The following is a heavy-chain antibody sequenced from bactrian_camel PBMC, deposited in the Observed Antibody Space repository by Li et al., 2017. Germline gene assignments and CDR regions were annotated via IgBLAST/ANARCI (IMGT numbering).Heavy chain of an antibody. CDR2: INSGGVST. Sequence: VQLVESGGGLVQPGGSLRLSCAPSGVAIENFAMSWVRQAPGKGLEWVGAINSGGVSTFYGDSVKGRFTISKDNANNTLHLQMNSLKAEDTAMYYCATKVMSWDTSNCGPSWDEYNYRGQGTQVTVS. V-gene: IGHV3S31*01. J-gene: IGHJ4*01. CDR1: GVAIENFA. CDR3: ATKVMSWDTSNCGPSWDEYNY. D-gene: IGHD2*01.